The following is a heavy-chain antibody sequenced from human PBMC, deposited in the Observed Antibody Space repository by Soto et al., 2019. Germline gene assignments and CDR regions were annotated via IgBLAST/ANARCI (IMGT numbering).Heavy chain of an antibody. CDR2: ISYDGSNK. J-gene: IGHJ4*02. CDR1: GFTFSSYA. V-gene: IGHV3-30-3*01. D-gene: IGHD2-15*01. CDR3: ASLGYCSGGSCSVGG. Sequence: QVQLVESGGGVVQPGRSLRLSCAASGFTFSSYAMHWVRQAPGKGLEWVAVISYDGSNKYYADSVKGRFTISRDNSKNTLYLQMNSLRAEDTAVYYCASLGYCSGGSCSVGGWGQGTLVTVSS.